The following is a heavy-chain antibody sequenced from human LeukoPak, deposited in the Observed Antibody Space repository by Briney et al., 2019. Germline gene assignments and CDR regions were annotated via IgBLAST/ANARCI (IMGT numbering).Heavy chain of an antibody. CDR2: IHYSGST. V-gene: IGHV4-59*01. D-gene: IGHD3-3*01. Sequence: SETLSLTCTVSGGSISSYYWSWIRQPPGKGLEWIGYIHYSGSTNYNPSLKSRVTISVDTSKNQFSLKLSSVTAADTAVYYCARDRYYDFWSGYYIPGGLDYWGQGTLVTVSS. J-gene: IGHJ4*02. CDR1: GGSISSYY. CDR3: ARDRYYDFWSGYYIPGGLDY.